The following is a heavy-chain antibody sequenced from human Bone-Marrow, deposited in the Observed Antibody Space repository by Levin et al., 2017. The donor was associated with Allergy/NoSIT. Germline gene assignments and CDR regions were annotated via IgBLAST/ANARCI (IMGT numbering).Heavy chain of an antibody. Sequence: GGSLRLSCAASGFTFSSYAMHWVRQAPGKGLEWVAVISYDGSNKYYADSVKGRFTISRDNSKNTLYLQMNSLRAEDTAVYYCARADGYSSSFVLRYFDLWGRGTLVTVSS. J-gene: IGHJ2*01. D-gene: IGHD6-13*01. V-gene: IGHV3-30*04. CDR2: ISYDGSNK. CDR3: ARADGYSSSFVLRYFDL. CDR1: GFTFSSYA.